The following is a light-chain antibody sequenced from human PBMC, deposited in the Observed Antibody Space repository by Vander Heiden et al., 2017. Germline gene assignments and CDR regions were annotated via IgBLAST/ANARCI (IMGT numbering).Light chain of an antibody. CDR1: QEIGSD. V-gene: IGKV1-6*01. Sequence: AIQMTQSPSSLSASVGDRVTITCRTSQEIGSDLGWYQKKPGKAPKLLIYAASSLQTGVPSRFSGSGSGTDFTLTISSLQPEDFATYYCLQDYNFLWTFGPGTKVDIK. J-gene: IGKJ1*01. CDR2: AAS. CDR3: LQDYNFLWT.